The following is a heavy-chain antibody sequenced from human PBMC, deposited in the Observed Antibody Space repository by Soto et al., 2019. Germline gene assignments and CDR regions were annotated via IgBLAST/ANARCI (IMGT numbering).Heavy chain of an antibody. J-gene: IGHJ3*02. D-gene: IGHD2-15*01. Sequence: EVQLVESGGGLVQPGGSLRLSCAASGFTFSSYAMHWVRQAPGKGLEYVSAISSNGGSTYYANSVKGRFTISRDNSKNTLYLQMGSLRAEDMAVYYCASSPLYCSGGSCYSGAFDIWGQGTMVTVSS. CDR2: ISSNGGST. CDR1: GFTFSSYA. V-gene: IGHV3-64*01. CDR3: ASSPLYCSGGSCYSGAFDI.